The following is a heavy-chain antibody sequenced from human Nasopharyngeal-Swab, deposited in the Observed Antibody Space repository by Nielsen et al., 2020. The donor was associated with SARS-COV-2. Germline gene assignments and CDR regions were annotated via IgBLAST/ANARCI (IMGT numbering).Heavy chain of an antibody. CDR3: TTVAGSYGRFDY. CDR1: GYTLTELS. CDR2: FDPEDGET. V-gene: IGHV1-24*01. J-gene: IGHJ4*02. D-gene: IGHD1-26*01. Sequence: ASVKVSCKVSGYTLTELSVHWERQAPGKGLEWVGGFDPEDGETIYAQKFQGRVTMTEDTSTDTAYMELSSLTSEDTAVYYCTTVAGSYGRFDYWGQGTLVTVSS.